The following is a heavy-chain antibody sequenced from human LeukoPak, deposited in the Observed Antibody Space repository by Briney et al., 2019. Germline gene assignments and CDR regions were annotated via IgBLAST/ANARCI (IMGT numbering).Heavy chain of an antibody. J-gene: IGHJ4*02. CDR3: VKLSSSSEFGY. CDR1: GFTFSSYA. CDR2: ISSNGGST. D-gene: IGHD6-6*01. V-gene: IGHV3-64D*06. Sequence: GGSLRLSCSASGFTFSSYAMHWVRQAPGKGLEYVSAISSNGGSTYYADSVGGRFTISRDNSKNTLYLQMSSLRAEDTAVYYCVKLSSSSEFGYWGQGTLVTVSS.